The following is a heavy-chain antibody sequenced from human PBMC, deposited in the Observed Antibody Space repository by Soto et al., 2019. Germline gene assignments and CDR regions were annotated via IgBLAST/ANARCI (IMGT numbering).Heavy chain of an antibody. J-gene: IGHJ3*02. CDR3: AKATATGGGAFDI. D-gene: IGHD2-8*02. V-gene: IGHV3-23*01. CDR1: GFTFKSHA. Sequence: GGSLRLSCVVSGFTFKSHAMYWVRQAPGKGLEWVSGISGSGGSTDYVDSVKGRFTISRDSSQNTVYLQMNSLTAGDTALYYCAKATATGGGAFDICGQGTMVTVSS. CDR2: ISGSGGST.